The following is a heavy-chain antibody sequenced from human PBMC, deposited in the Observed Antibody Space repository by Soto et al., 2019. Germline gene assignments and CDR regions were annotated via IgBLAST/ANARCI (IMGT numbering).Heavy chain of an antibody. J-gene: IGHJ4*02. Sequence: QLQLQESGPGLVKPSETLSLTCTVSGGSISSSSYYWGWIRQPPGKGLEWIGSIYYSGSTYYNPSLKSRVTISVDTSKNQFSLKLSSVTAADTAVYYCATSSSGGLWFGKTYFDYWGQGTLVTVSS. CDR3: ATSSSGGLWFGKTYFDY. CDR2: IYYSGST. D-gene: IGHD3-10*01. CDR1: GGSISSSSYY. V-gene: IGHV4-39*01.